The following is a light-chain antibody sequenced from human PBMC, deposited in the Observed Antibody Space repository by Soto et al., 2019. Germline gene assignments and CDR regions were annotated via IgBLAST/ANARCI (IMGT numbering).Light chain of an antibody. Sequence: DILMTHSPPSLPVTPGEPASICCRSSQSLLDSADVNTYLDWYVQKPGQSPQLLIYTLSSRASGVPDRFSGIGSRTDFTLKISRVEAEDVGVYYCMQRRECPITFGQGTRLEIK. V-gene: IGKV2-40*01. J-gene: IGKJ5*01. CDR3: MQRRECPIT. CDR2: TLS. CDR1: QSLLDSADVNTY.